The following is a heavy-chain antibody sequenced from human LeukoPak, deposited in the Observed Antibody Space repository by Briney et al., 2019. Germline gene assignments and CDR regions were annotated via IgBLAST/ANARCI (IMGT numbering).Heavy chain of an antibody. CDR2: ITRSSHYL. D-gene: IGHD2-15*01. J-gene: IGHJ4*02. V-gene: IGHV3-21*01. CDR3: ARDYCSGLSCYATLFDY. CDR1: GFTFSTYS. Sequence: GGSLRLSCAASGFTFSTYSMHLVRQSPGKGLEWVSSITRSSHYLYYADSVKGRFTISRDDAKNSLYLQLDSLRAEDTAVYYCARDYCSGLSCYATLFDYWGQGTLVTVSS.